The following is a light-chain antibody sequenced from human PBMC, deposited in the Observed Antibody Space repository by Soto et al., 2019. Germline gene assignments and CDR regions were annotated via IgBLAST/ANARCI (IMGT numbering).Light chain of an antibody. Sequence: DRVTITCRASQSIGSYLNWYRQKPGKAPELLIYAASNLQSEVPSRFRGSGSGTDFTLTISSLQPEDYASYYCQQANSFPLTFGGGTKVEIK. J-gene: IGKJ4*01. V-gene: IGKV1-39*01. CDR1: QSIGSY. CDR2: AAS. CDR3: QQANSFPLT.